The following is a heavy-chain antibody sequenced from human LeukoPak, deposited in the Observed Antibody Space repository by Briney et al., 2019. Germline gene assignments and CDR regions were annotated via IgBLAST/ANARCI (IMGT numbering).Heavy chain of an antibody. D-gene: IGHD3-3*01. V-gene: IGHV1-18*01. CDR1: GYTFTSYG. CDR2: ISAYNGNT. Sequence: ASVKVSCKASGYTFTSYGISWVRQAPGQGLEWIGWISAYNGNTNYAQKLQGRVTMTTDTSTSTAYMELRSLRSDDTAVYYCARVWGDYDFWSGYPPNWFDPWGQGTLVTVSS. CDR3: ARVWGDYDFWSGYPPNWFDP. J-gene: IGHJ5*02.